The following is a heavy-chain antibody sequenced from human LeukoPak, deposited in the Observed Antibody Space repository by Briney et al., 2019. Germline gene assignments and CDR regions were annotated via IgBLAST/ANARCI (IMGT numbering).Heavy chain of an antibody. V-gene: IGHV3-30*02. J-gene: IGHJ4*02. CDR1: GFTFSSYG. CDR3: AKDPGPPRITIFGVVPNDY. Sequence: TGGSLRLSCAASGFTFSSYGMHWVRQAPGKGLEWGAFIRYDGSNKYYADSVKGRFTISRDNSKNTLYLQMNSLRAEDTAVYYCAKDPGPPRITIFGVVPNDYWGQGTLVTVSS. D-gene: IGHD3-3*01. CDR2: IRYDGSNK.